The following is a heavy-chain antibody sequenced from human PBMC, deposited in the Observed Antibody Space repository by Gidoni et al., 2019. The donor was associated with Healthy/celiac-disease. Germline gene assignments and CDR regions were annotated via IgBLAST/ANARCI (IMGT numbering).Heavy chain of an antibody. CDR2: IIPIFGTA. J-gene: IGHJ3*02. D-gene: IGHD3-9*01. Sequence: QVQLVQSGAEVKKPGSSVKVSCKAYGGTFSSYAISWVRQAPGHGLEWMGGIIPIFGTANYAQKFQGRVTITADESTSTAYMELSSLRSEDTAVYYCAREAVYYDILTGYHGSDAFDIWGQGTMVTVSS. CDR1: GGTFSSYA. CDR3: AREAVYYDILTGYHGSDAFDI. V-gene: IGHV1-69*01.